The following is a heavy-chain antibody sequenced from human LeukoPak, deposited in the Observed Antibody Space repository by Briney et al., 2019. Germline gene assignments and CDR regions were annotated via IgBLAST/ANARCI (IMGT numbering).Heavy chain of an antibody. Sequence: GGSLRLSCAASGFTVSSNYMSWVRQAPGKGLEWVSVIYSGGSTYYADSVKGRFTISRDNSKNTLYLQMNSLRAEDTAVYYCAYSSSWRKFDYWRQGTLVTVSS. CDR3: AYSSSWRKFDY. J-gene: IGHJ4*02. V-gene: IGHV3-66*01. D-gene: IGHD6-13*01. CDR1: GFTVSSNY. CDR2: IYSGGST.